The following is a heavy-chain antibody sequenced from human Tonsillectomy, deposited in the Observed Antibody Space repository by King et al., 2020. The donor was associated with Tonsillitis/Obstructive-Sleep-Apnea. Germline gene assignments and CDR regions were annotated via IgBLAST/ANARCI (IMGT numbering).Heavy chain of an antibody. CDR2: VYYSGST. CDR1: GGSISSSSYY. D-gene: IGHD6-13*01. V-gene: IGHV4-39*01. CDR3: ARYIAAAGTFDY. Sequence: LQLQESGPGLVKPSETLSLTCTVSGGSISSSSYYWGWISQPPAKGLVWIGSVYYSGSTYYNPALKSRVTISLDTSKNQFSLKLSSVTAADTAVYYCARYIAAAGTFDYWGQGTLVTVSS. J-gene: IGHJ4*02.